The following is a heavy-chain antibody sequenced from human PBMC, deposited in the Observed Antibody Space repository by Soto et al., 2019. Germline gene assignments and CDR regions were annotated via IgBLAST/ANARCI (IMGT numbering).Heavy chain of an antibody. V-gene: IGHV4-59*01. D-gene: IGHD6-6*01. J-gene: IGHJ6*03. CDR3: ARGGLVRGSYYYYYYMDV. CDR2: IYYSGST. Sequence: PSETLSLTCTVSGGSISSYYWSWIRQPPGKGLEWIGYIYYSGSTNYNPSLKSRVTISVDTSKNQFSLKLSSVTAADTAVYYCARGGLVRGSYYYYYYMDVWGKGTTVTXSS. CDR1: GGSISSYY.